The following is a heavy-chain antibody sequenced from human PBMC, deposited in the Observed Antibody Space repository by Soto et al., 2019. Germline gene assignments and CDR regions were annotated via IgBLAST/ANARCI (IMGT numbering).Heavy chain of an antibody. Sequence: GLEWLGYLYNSGSTNYNPSLKSRVTISVDTSKNHFSLRMSSWTAADKDVYYCAIEREWWSYYFDYWGRGTLVTVSS. J-gene: IGHJ4*02. D-gene: IGHD2-15*01. CDR3: AIEREWWSYYFDY. V-gene: IGHV4-61*03. CDR2: LYNSGST.